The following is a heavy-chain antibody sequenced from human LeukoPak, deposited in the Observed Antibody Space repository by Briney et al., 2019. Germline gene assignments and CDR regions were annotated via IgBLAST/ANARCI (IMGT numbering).Heavy chain of an antibody. J-gene: IGHJ4*02. Sequence: GESLKISCKGSGYSFTSYWIGWVRQMPGKGLEWMGIIYPGDSDTRYSPSFQGQVTISADKSISTAYLQWSSLKASDTAMYYCARREINYDILTGYYSAYYFDYWGQGTLVTVSS. CDR3: ARREINYDILTGYYSAYYFDY. CDR1: GYSFTSYW. CDR2: IYPGDSDT. V-gene: IGHV5-51*01. D-gene: IGHD3-9*01.